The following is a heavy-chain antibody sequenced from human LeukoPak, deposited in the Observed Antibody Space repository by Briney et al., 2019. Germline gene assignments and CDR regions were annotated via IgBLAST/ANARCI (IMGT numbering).Heavy chain of an antibody. V-gene: IGHV4-4*02. CDR1: GGSISSSNW. D-gene: IGHD6-19*01. J-gene: IGHJ4*02. CDR3: ARDTPSQRAVAATKGVIDY. Sequence: SETLSLTCAVSGGSISSSNWWSWVRQPPGKGLEWIGEIYHSGSPNYNPSLKSRVTISVDKSKKQFSLTLTSVTAADTAVYYCARDTPSQRAVAATKGVIDYWGQGTLVTVSS. CDR2: IYHSGSP.